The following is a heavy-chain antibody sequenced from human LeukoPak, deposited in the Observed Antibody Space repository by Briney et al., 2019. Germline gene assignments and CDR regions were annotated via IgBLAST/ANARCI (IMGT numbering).Heavy chain of an antibody. CDR1: GGSISSGGYY. CDR2: IHYSGST. V-gene: IGHV4-31*03. Sequence: SETLSLTCTVSGGSISSGGYYWSWIRQHPGKGLEWIGYIHYSGSTYYNPSLKSRVTISVDTSKNQFSLKLSSVTAADTAVYYCARGLIVPPSRSRSFFDYWGQGTLVTVYS. J-gene: IGHJ4*02. D-gene: IGHD2/OR15-2a*01. CDR3: ARGLIVPPSRSRSFFDY.